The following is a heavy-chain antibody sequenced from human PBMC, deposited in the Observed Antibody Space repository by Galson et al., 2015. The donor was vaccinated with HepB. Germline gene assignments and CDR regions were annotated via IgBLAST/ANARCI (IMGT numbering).Heavy chain of an antibody. CDR3: AKDQYHYGWGSSDYHYYGMDV. CDR2: ISGSGGKS. J-gene: IGHJ6*02. CDR1: GFSFSDHA. Sequence: SLRLSCAASGFSFSDHAMNWVRQAPGKGLEWVSDISGSGGKSHYADSVKGRFTISRDTSKNTLYLQMNSLRAEDTAVYYCAKDQYHYGWGSSDYHYYGMDVWGQGTTVTVSS. V-gene: IGHV3-23*01. D-gene: IGHD3-10*01.